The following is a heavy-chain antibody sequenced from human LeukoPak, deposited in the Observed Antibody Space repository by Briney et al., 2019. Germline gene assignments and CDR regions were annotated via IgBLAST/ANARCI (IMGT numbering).Heavy chain of an antibody. D-gene: IGHD4-17*01. J-gene: IGHJ6*02. CDR3: ASSTVNYYGMDV. V-gene: IGHV4-34*01. CDR2: INHSGST. CDR1: GGSFSGYY. Sequence: PSETLSLTCAVYGGSFSGYYWSWIRQPPGKGLEWIGEINHSGSTNYNPSLKSRVTISVDTSKNQFSLKLSSVTAADTAVYYCASSTVNYYGMDVWGQGTTVTVSS.